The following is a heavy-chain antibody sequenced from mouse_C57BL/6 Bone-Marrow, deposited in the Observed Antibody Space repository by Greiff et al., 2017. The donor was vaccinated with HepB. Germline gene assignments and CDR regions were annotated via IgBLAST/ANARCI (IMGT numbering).Heavy chain of an antibody. CDR1: GYAFSSYW. V-gene: IGHV1-80*01. Sequence: QVQLQQSGAELVKPGASVKISCKASGYAFSSYWMNWVKQRPGKGLEWIGQIYPGDGDTNYNGKFKGKATLTADKSSSTAYMQLSSLTSEDSAVYFCARWGSDSSGYAWFAYWGQGTLVTVSA. D-gene: IGHD3-2*02. J-gene: IGHJ3*01. CDR2: IYPGDGDT. CDR3: ARWGSDSSGYAWFAY.